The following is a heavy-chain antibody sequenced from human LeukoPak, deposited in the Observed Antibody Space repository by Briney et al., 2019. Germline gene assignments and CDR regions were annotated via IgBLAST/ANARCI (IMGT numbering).Heavy chain of an antibody. D-gene: IGHD2-8*02. CDR3: ARDLVEGYYYGMDV. J-gene: IGHJ6*02. Sequence: ASVKVSCKASGYTFIDYDINWVRQAPGQGLEWMGIINPSGGSTSYAQKFQGRVTMTRDTSTSTVYMELSSLRSEDTAVYYCARDLVEGYYYGMDVWGQGTTVTVSS. CDR1: GYTFIDYD. V-gene: IGHV1-46*01. CDR2: INPSGGST.